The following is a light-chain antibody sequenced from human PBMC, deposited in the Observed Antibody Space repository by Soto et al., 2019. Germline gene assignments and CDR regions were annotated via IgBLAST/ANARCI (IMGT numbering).Light chain of an antibody. CDR1: SSNIGSNT. CDR3: AAWDDRVKGNV. J-gene: IGLJ1*01. Sequence: QSVLTQPPSASGTPGQRVTISCSGTSSNIGSNTVNWYQQLPGTTPKLLIYSNTQRPSGVPARFSGCTSGTSGSMAIRVHPSEDKAAYYCAAWDDRVKGNVFGTETQGTVL. CDR2: SNT. V-gene: IGLV1-44*01.